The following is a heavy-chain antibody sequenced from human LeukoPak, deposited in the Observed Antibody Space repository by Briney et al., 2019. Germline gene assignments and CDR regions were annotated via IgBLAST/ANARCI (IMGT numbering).Heavy chain of an antibody. J-gene: IGHJ3*02. CDR1: GGSISSYY. V-gene: IGHV4-4*07. CDR2: IYTSGST. Sequence: PSETLSLTCTVSGGSISSYYWSWIRQPAGKGLEWIGRIYTSGSTNYNPSLKSRVTMSVDTSKSQFSLKLSSVTAADTAVYYCATGPLTFPSDAFDIWGQGTMVTVSS. D-gene: IGHD3-16*01. CDR3: ATGPLTFPSDAFDI.